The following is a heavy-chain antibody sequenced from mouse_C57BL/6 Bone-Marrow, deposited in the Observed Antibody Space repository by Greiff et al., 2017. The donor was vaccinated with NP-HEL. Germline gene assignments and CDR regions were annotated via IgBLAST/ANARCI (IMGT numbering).Heavy chain of an antibody. CDR3: AREHYCGSRLYAMDY. CDR1: GYTFTSYW. J-gene: IGHJ4*01. Sequence: QVQLQQPGAELVKPGASVKLSCKASGYTFTSYWMQWVKQRPGQGLEWIGEIDPSDSYTNYNQKFKGKATLTVDTSSSTAYMQLSSLTSEDSAVYYCAREHYCGSRLYAMDYWGQGTSVTVSS. V-gene: IGHV1-50*01. D-gene: IGHD1-1*01. CDR2: IDPSDSYT.